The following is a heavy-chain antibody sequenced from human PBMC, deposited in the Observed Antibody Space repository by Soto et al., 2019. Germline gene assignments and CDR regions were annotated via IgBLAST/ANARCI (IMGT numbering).Heavy chain of an antibody. Sequence: GGSLRLSCAASGFTFSSYAMSWVRQAPGKGLEWVSAISGSGGSTYYADSVKGRFTISRDNSKNTLYLQMNSLRAEDTAVYYCAKGYSGRYWLFYYWGQRTLVTVSS. CDR3: AKGYSGRYWLFYY. CDR1: GFTFSSYA. D-gene: IGHD1-26*01. J-gene: IGHJ4*02. CDR2: ISGSGGST. V-gene: IGHV3-23*01.